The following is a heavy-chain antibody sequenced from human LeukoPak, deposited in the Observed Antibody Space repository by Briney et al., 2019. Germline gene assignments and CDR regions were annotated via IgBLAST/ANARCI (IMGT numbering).Heavy chain of an antibody. CDR1: GYTFTSYG. D-gene: IGHD4-17*01. Sequence: ASVNVSCKASGYTFTSYGISWVRQAPGQGLEWMGWISAYNGNTNYAQKLQGRVTMTTDTSTSTAYMELRSLRSDDTAVYYCARVVNYGDPFDYWGQGTLVTVSS. CDR3: ARVVNYGDPFDY. V-gene: IGHV1-18*01. CDR2: ISAYNGNT. J-gene: IGHJ4*02.